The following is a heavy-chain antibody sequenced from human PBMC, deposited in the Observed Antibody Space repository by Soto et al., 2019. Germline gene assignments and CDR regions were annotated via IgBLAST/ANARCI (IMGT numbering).Heavy chain of an antibody. CDR1: GFTFSNYP. D-gene: IGHD6-13*01. V-gene: IGHV3-30*04. Sequence: QVQLVESGGGVVQPGKSLRLSCAASGFTFSNYPMNWVRQAPGKGLEWVSVISYDGTRKYYADSVKGRFTISRDNSKNTLYLQMNSLRPEDTPVYYCARETGLGVAAAGSFDSWGQGARVTVSS. CDR3: ARETGLGVAAAGSFDS. CDR2: ISYDGTRK. J-gene: IGHJ4*02.